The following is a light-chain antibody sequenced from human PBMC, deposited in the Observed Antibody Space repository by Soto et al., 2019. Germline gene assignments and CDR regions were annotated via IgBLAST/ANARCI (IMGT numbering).Light chain of an antibody. CDR1: KLGDKY. CDR3: QAWDSSTGEVV. Sequence: SYELTQPPSVSVSPGQTASITCSGDKLGDKYACWYQQKPGQSPVLVIYQDSKRPSGIPERFSGSNSGNTATLTISGTQAMDEADYYCQAWDSSTGEVVFGGGTKLTVL. V-gene: IGLV3-1*01. J-gene: IGLJ2*01. CDR2: QDS.